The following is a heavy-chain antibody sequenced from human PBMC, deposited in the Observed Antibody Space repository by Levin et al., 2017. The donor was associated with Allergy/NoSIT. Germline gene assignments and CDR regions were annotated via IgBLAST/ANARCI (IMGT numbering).Heavy chain of an antibody. CDR3: ARAGLEWELPIDY. Sequence: SLRLSCAASGFTFSSYGMHWVRQAPGKGLEWVAVIWYDGSNKYYADSVKGRFTISRDNSKNTLYLQMNSLRAEDTAVYYCARAGLEWELPIDYWGQGTLVTVSS. CDR1: GFTFSSYG. V-gene: IGHV3-33*01. D-gene: IGHD1-26*01. J-gene: IGHJ4*02. CDR2: IWYDGSNK.